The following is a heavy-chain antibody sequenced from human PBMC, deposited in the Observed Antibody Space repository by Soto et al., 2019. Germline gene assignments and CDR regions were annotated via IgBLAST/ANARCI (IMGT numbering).Heavy chain of an antibody. J-gene: IGHJ6*02. V-gene: IGHV3-11*01. Sequence: QVQLVESGGGLVKPGGSLRLSCAASGFTFSDYYMSWIRQAPGKGLEWVSYISSSGSTIYYADSVKGRFTISRDNAKNSLYLQMNSLRAEDTAVYYCAREDSSSWYYPYYYYYGMDVWGQGTTVTVSS. CDR3: AREDSSSWYYPYYYYYGMDV. CDR2: ISSSGSTI. CDR1: GFTFSDYY. D-gene: IGHD6-13*01.